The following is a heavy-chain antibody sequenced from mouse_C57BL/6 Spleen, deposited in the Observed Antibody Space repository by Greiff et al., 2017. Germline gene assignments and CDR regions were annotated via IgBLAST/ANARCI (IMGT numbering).Heavy chain of an antibody. D-gene: IGHD2-1*01. Sequence: QVQLQQPGAELVKPGASVQMSCKASGHTFTSYWITWVKQRPGQGLEWIGDLYPGSGSTNYNEKFKSKATLTVDTSSSTAYMQLSSLTSEDSAVYYCARRGGNLDYGGQGTTLTVSS. CDR2: LYPGSGST. CDR3: ARRGGNLDY. CDR1: GHTFTSYW. V-gene: IGHV1-55*01. J-gene: IGHJ2*01.